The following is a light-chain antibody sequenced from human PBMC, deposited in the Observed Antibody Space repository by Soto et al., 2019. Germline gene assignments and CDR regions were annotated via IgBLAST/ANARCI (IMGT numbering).Light chain of an antibody. CDR2: GAS. Sequence: DIVMTQSPATLSVSPGERATLSCRASQSVSSNLAWYQQNPGQAPRPLIYGASTMAAGIPARFSGSGSGTEFTLTIRRLRSEDFAVYYCQQYNNWPPYNFGQGTKLEI. V-gene: IGKV3-15*01. CDR3: QQYNNWPPYN. J-gene: IGKJ2*01. CDR1: QSVSSN.